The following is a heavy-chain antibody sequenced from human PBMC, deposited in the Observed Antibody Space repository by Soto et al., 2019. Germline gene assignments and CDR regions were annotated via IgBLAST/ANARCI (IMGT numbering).Heavy chain of an antibody. V-gene: IGHV3-30*18. J-gene: IGHJ4*02. CDR2: ISYDGSNK. Sequence: QVQLVESGGGVVQPGRSLRLSCAASGFTFSSYGMHWVRQAPGKGLEWVAVISYDGSNKYYADSVKGRFTISRDNSKNTLYLQMNSLRAEDTAVYYCAKDEWEIVGFDYWGQGTLVTVSS. CDR3: AKDEWEIVGFDY. D-gene: IGHD1-26*01. CDR1: GFTFSSYG.